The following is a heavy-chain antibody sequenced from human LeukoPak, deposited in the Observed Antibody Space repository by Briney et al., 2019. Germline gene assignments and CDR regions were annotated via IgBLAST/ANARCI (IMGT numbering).Heavy chain of an antibody. D-gene: IGHD1-26*01. J-gene: IGHJ3*02. CDR1: GGSISSGSYY. CDR3: AREVEVGASSAFDI. V-gene: IGHV4-61*01. Sequence: SQTLSLTCTVSGGSISSGSYYWNWIRQPPGKGLEWIGFFSYSGSTNYNPSLKSRVTISVDTSKNQFSLKLSSVTAADTAVYYCAREVEVGASSAFDIWGQGTMATVSS. CDR2: FSYSGST.